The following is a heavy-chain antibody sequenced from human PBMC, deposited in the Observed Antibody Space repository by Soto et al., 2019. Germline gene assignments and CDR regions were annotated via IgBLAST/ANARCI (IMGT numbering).Heavy chain of an antibody. V-gene: IGHV4-59*01. CDR2: IYYSGST. Sequence: SETLSLTCTVSGGSISSYYWSWIRQPPGKGLEWIGYIYYSGSTNYNPSLKSRVTISVDTSKNQFSLKLSSVTAADTAVYYCAREAYDFWSGYYSTGWFDPWGQGTLVTVSS. D-gene: IGHD3-3*01. CDR3: AREAYDFWSGYYSTGWFDP. J-gene: IGHJ5*02. CDR1: GGSISSYY.